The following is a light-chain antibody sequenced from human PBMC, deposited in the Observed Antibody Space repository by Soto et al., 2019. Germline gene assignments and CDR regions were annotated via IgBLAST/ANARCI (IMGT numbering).Light chain of an antibody. Sequence: NFMLTQPHSVSESPGKTVTISCTGSSGSIATNYVQWYQQRPGSAPTTVIYEDTQRPSGVPERFSGSIDSSSNSASLTISGLKTEDEADHYCQSYDGSNPDVVFGGGTKLTV. J-gene: IGLJ2*01. CDR1: SGSIATNY. CDR2: EDT. CDR3: QSYDGSNPDVV. V-gene: IGLV6-57*02.